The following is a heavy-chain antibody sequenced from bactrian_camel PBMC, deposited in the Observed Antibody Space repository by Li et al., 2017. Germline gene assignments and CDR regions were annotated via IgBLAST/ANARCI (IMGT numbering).Heavy chain of an antibody. CDR1: KPTYSNNC. J-gene: IGHJ4*01. V-gene: IGHV3-3*01. CDR3: AAGVRPYCYTRASYTY. D-gene: IGHD2*01. Sequence: HVQLVESGGGSVQAGGSLRLSCAAAKPTYSNNCMGWFRQAPGKEREGVAAILLRGDDTAYADAVKGRFTISRDNAKNTLYLQMNSLKPEDTAVYYCAAGVRPYCYTRASYTYWGQGTQVTVS. CDR2: ILLRGDDT.